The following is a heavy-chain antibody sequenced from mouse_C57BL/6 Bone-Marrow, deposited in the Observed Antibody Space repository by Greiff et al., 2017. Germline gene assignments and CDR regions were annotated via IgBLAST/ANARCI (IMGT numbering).Heavy chain of an antibody. D-gene: IGHD1-1*01. J-gene: IGHJ2*01. CDR2: IYPGSGST. CDR3: GGSYGDY. Sequence: QVQLKESGAELVKPGASVKMSCKASGYTFTSYWITWVKQRPGQGLEWIGDIYPGSGSTNYNEKFKSKATLTVDTTSSTAYMQLSSLTSEDSAVYYCGGSYGDYWGQGTTLTVSS. CDR1: GYTFTSYW. V-gene: IGHV1-55*01.